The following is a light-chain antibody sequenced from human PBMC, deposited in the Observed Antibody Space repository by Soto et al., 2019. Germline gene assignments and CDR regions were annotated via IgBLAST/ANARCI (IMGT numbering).Light chain of an antibody. CDR1: SSDVGGYNY. J-gene: IGLJ2*01. CDR3: SSYAGSKPVV. CDR2: EVS. Sequence: QSALTQPPSASGSPGQSVTISCTGTSSDVGGYNYVSWYQQHPGKAPKLMIYEVSKRPSGVPDRFSGSKSGNTASLTVSGIQAEDEADYYCSSYAGSKPVVFGGGTKLTVL. V-gene: IGLV2-8*01.